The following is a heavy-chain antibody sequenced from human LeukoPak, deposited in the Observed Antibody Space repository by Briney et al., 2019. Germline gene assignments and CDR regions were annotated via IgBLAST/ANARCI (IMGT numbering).Heavy chain of an antibody. J-gene: IGHJ4*02. V-gene: IGHV1-69*04. CDR2: IIPILGIA. Sequence: ASVKVSCKASGGTFSSYAISWVRQAPGQGLEWMGRIIPILGIANYAQKFQGRVTITADKSTSTAYMELSSLRSEDTAVYYCARFVHGDYYFDHWGQGTLVTVSS. CDR3: ARFVHGDYYFDH. D-gene: IGHD4-17*01. CDR1: GGTFSSYA.